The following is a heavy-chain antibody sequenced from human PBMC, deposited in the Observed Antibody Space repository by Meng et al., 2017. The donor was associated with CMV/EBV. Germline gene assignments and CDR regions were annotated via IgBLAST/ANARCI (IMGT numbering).Heavy chain of an antibody. V-gene: IGHV3-30*04. CDR3: ARDGGYCSSTSCAAEKGIY. J-gene: IGHJ4*02. D-gene: IGHD2-2*01. Sequence: GESLKISCAASGFTFSSYAMHWVRQAPGKGLEWVAVISYDGSNKYYADSVKGRLTISRDNSKNTLYLQMNSLRAEDTAVYYCARDGGYCSSTSCAAEKGIYWGQGTLVTVSS. CDR2: ISYDGSNK. CDR1: GFTFSSYA.